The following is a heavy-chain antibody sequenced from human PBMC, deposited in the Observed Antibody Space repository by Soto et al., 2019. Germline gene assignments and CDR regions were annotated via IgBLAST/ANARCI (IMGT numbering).Heavy chain of an antibody. CDR3: ARTTMTFYYFDF. J-gene: IGHJ4*02. V-gene: IGHV1-46*01. Sequence: ASVKGSCKASGYTFTSCFLPWVRQAPGQGLEWMGIINPSGGSTSYAQKFQGRVTMTRDTSTSTVYMELSSLRSEDTAVYYCARTTMTFYYFDFWGQGTLVTVSS. D-gene: IGHD4-17*01. CDR2: INPSGGST. CDR1: GYTFTSCF.